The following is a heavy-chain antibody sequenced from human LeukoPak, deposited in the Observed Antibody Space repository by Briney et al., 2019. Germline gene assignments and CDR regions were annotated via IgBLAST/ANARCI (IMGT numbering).Heavy chain of an antibody. D-gene: IGHD3-3*01. CDR2: IHPNNGDA. Sequence: ASVKVSCKASGYTFIRYNINWVRQASGQGLEWMGWIHPNNGDAGYAQKFQGRVTITRNTSISTAYMELSSLRSEDTAVYYCARAPDRGYYDPVMDVWGKGTTVTVSS. J-gene: IGHJ6*03. CDR1: GYTFIRYN. V-gene: IGHV1-8*03. CDR3: ARAPDRGYYDPVMDV.